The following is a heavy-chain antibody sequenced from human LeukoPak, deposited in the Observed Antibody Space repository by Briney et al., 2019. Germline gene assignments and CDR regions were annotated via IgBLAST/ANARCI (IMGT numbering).Heavy chain of an antibody. V-gene: IGHV3-21*01. CDR2: ISSSSSYI. D-gene: IGHD5-18*01. J-gene: IGHJ6*03. CDR3: VRGEYSYGPLDYYYYMDA. CDR1: GFTFSDYT. Sequence: PGGSLRLSCAASGFTFSDYTMNWVRQAPGKGLEWVSSISSSSSYIYYADAVKGRFTISRDNAKNSLSLQMKSLRAEDTAVYYCVRGEYSYGPLDYYYYMDAWDKGTTVTASS.